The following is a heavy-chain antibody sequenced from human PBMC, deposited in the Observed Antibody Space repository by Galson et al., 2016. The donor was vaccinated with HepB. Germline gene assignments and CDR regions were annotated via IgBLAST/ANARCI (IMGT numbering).Heavy chain of an antibody. CDR1: GYTFIRYS. Sequence: SVKVSCKASGYTFIRYSIHWVRQAPGERLEWLGWINPLTGDTKYSERLQGRVSMTSDTSASTVYMELNSLRSEGTGLYFCAKDRSGTYDYWGPGTLVTVSS. V-gene: IGHV1-3*01. CDR2: INPLTGDT. CDR3: AKDRSGTYDY. J-gene: IGHJ4*02. D-gene: IGHD1-26*01.